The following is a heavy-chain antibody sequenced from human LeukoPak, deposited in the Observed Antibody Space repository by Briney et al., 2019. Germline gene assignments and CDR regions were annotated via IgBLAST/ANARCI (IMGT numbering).Heavy chain of an antibody. V-gene: IGHV1-2*02. CDR2: INPNSGGT. J-gene: IGHJ6*03. D-gene: IGHD4-11*01. Sequence: ASVKVSCKASGYTFTGYYMHWVRQAPGQGLEWMGWINPNSGGTNYAQKFQGRVTMTRDTSISTAYMELSRLRSDDTAVYYCARDPRVTTDPLGYYYYYMDVWGKGTTVTVSS. CDR3: ARDPRVTTDPLGYYYYYMDV. CDR1: GYTFTGYY.